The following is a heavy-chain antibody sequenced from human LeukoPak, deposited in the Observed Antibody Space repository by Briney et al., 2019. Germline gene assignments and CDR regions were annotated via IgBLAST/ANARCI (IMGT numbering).Heavy chain of an antibody. Sequence: KSGGSLRLSCAASGFTFSNDWMSWVRQAPGKGLEWVGRIKSKTDGGTTDYAAPVKGRFTISRDDSKNTLYLQMNSLKTEDTAVYYCTTDRSRYFDWYHDAFDIWGQGTMVTVSS. J-gene: IGHJ3*02. CDR3: TTDRSRYFDWYHDAFDI. D-gene: IGHD3-9*01. V-gene: IGHV3-15*01. CDR2: IKSKTDGGTT. CDR1: GFTFSNDW.